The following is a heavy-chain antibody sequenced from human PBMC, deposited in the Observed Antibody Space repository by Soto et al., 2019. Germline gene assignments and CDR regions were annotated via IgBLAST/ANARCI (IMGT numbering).Heavy chain of an antibody. CDR3: AQDMRSSQGGSYAAEL. CDR1: GFFFEDYA. J-gene: IGHJ4*02. D-gene: IGHD3-10*01. CDR2: ISWNSGNI. V-gene: IGHV3-9*01. Sequence: EVQLVESGGGLVQPGRSLRLSCAASGFFFEDYATHWVRQAPGKGLEWVSGISWNSGNIGYADSAKGRFTISRDNAKNSLYLQMNSLRTEDTAFYFCAQDMRSSQGGSYAAELWGQGTLVTVSS.